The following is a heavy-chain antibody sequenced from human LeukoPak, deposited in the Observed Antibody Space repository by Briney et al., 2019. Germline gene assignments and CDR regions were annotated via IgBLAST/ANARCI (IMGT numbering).Heavy chain of an antibody. Sequence: SVKVSCKASGGTFSSYAISWVRQAPGQGLEWMGVIIPMFGTANYAQKFQGRVTITADKSTTTAYMELSSLRSVDTAMYYCARDRYYDFWSGSHYFDYWGQGTLVTVSS. CDR2: IIPMFGTA. D-gene: IGHD3-3*01. V-gene: IGHV1-69*06. J-gene: IGHJ4*02. CDR1: GGTFSSYA. CDR3: ARDRYYDFWSGSHYFDY.